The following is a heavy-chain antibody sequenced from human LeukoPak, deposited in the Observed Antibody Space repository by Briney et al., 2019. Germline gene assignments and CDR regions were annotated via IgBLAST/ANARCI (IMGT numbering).Heavy chain of an antibody. V-gene: IGHV1-8*03. CDR3: ARGVDYDFWSGSGYYMDV. J-gene: IGHJ6*03. CDR1: GYTFTSYD. CDR2: MNPNSGNT. Sequence: ASVTVSCKASGYTFTSYDINWVRQATGQGLEWMGWMNPNSGNTGYAQKFQGRVTITRNTSISTAYMELSSLRSEDTAVYYCARGVDYDFWSGSGYYMDVWGKGTTVTVSS. D-gene: IGHD3-3*01.